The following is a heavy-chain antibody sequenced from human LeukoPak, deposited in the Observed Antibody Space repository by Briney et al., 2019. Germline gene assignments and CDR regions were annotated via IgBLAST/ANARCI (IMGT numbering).Heavy chain of an antibody. CDR2: IIPILGIA. D-gene: IGHD6-19*01. J-gene: IGHJ4*02. Sequence: ASVKVSCKASGGTFSSYAISWVRQAPGQGLEWMGRIIPILGIANYAQKFQGRVTITADKSTSTAYMELSGLRSEDTAVYYCARAVAGTAVDYWGQGTLVTVSS. V-gene: IGHV1-69*04. CDR3: ARAVAGTAVDY. CDR1: GGTFSSYA.